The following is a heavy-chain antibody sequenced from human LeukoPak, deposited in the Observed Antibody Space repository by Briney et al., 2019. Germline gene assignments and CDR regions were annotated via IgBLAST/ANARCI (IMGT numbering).Heavy chain of an antibody. D-gene: IGHD5-12*01. CDR3: ARHTWSGYDLGDY. CDR2: IYPGDSDD. V-gene: IGHV5-51*01. CDR1: GYSFTSYW. Sequence: GESLQISCQAFGYSFTSYWIGWVRQRPGKGLERMGVIYPGDSDDRYSPSFQGQVTISADKSISTAYLQWSSLRASDTAMYYCARHTWSGYDLGDYWGQGTLVTVSS. J-gene: IGHJ4*02.